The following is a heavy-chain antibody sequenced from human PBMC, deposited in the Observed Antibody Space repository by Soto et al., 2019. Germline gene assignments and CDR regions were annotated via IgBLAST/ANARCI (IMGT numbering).Heavy chain of an antibody. D-gene: IGHD2-2*01. CDR1: GNTFTNFG. J-gene: IGHJ5*02. Sequence: QGQLVQSGVEVKQPGASVKVSCSASGNTFTNFGVTWVRQEPGQGLEWLGWISPYTDDPSYAQKFQGRVTRTIDTSTSTAYLDLRSLTSHDTAVYYCARVIPGAEAWFHPWGQGTLVTVSS. CDR2: ISPYTDDP. CDR3: ARVIPGAEAWFHP. V-gene: IGHV1-18*01.